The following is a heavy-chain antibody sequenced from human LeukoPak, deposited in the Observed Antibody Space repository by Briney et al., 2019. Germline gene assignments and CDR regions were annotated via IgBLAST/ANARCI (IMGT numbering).Heavy chain of an antibody. Sequence: GGSLRLSCAASGFTFSSYSMNWVRQAPGKGLEWVSSISSSSSYIYYADTVKGRFTISRDNAKNSLYLQMNSLRAEDTAVYYCARVRDDLLPIFDYWGQGTLVTVSS. CDR1: GFTFSSYS. CDR3: ARVRDDLLPIFDY. CDR2: ISSSSSYI. D-gene: IGHD3-22*01. J-gene: IGHJ4*02. V-gene: IGHV3-21*01.